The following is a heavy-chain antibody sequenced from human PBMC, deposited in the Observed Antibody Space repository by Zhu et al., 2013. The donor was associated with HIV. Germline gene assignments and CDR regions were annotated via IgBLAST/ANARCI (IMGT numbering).Heavy chain of an antibody. Sequence: QDQLVQSGAEMKKPGASVKVSCRASGYVFTSFGISWLRQAPGQRLQWMGWISGYNGKTNYARNLQDRVTMTVDISSSTAYLELRSLRSDDTAIYYCVREFRLTGDRRAFDIWGQGTSGHRLL. CDR3: VREFRLTGDRRAFDI. V-gene: IGHV1-18*01. D-gene: IGHD7-27*01. J-gene: IGHJ3*02. CDR1: GYVFTSFG. CDR2: ISGYNGKT.